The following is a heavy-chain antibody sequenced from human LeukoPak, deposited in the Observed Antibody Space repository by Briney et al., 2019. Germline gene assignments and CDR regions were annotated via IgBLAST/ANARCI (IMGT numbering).Heavy chain of an antibody. D-gene: IGHD1-26*01. CDR2: IYYSGST. V-gene: IGHV4-39*01. CDR3: ARPGWELLDDAFDI. CDR1: GGSISSSSYY. Sequence: SETLSLTCTVSGGSISSSSYYWSWIRQPPGKGLEWIGSIYYSGSTYYNPSLKSRVTISVDTSKNQFSLKLSSVTAADTAVYYCARPGWELLDDAFDIWGQGTMVTVSS. J-gene: IGHJ3*02.